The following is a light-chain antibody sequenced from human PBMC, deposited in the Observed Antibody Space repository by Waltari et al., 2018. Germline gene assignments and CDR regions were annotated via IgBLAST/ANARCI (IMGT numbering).Light chain of an antibody. V-gene: IGKV3-15*01. CDR2: GAS. Sequence: TVLTQSPATLSVSPGMRASLSCRASLSVRTELAWYQQKPGQAPRRLIYGASTRAAGVPARFSGSGSGTEFTLTVSSLQPEDSAVYYCQQYNNSPLSFGGGTKVQIK. CDR3: QQYNNSPLS. J-gene: IGKJ4*01. CDR1: LSVRTE.